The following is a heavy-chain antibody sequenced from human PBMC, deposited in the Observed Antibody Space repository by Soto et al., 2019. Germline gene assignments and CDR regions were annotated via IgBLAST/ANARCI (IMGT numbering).Heavy chain of an antibody. D-gene: IGHD4-17*01. CDR3: ARVRRDYGDFDY. V-gene: IGHV3-33*01. J-gene: IGHJ4*02. CDR2: IWYDGSNK. Sequence: GGSLRLSCAASGFTFSSYGMHWVRQTPGKGLEWVAVIWYDGSNKYYADSVKGRFTISRDNSKNTLYLQMNSLRAEDTAVYYCARVRRDYGDFDYWGQGTLVTVSS. CDR1: GFTFSSYG.